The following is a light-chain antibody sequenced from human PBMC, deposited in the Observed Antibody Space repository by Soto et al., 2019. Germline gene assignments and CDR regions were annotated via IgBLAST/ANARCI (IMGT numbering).Light chain of an antibody. CDR1: RSDVGGFNS. V-gene: IGLV2-14*03. CDR3: SSYTSTMTNV. CDR2: DVV. J-gene: IGLJ1*01. Sequence: TQPSSASCAPGQSIPISCPPTRSDVGGFNSVSWYQLRPGTAPKLILYDVVDRPSGVSYRFSGSKSGNTASLTISGLQAADEADYFCSSYTSTMTNVFGSGTKVTVL.